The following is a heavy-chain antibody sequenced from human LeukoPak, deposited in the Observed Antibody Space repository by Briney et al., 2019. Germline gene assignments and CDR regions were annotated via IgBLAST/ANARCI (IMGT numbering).Heavy chain of an antibody. CDR1: GYNFISNW. Sequence: GESLKIFCQGSGYNFISNWIGWVRQTPGKGLEFLGIIYPHDSATIYSPSFQGQVTVSVDKSISTAYLQLNSLRSSDTGMYYCARVDRRGYSDYTAILHDYWAQGTLVTVSS. J-gene: IGHJ4*02. V-gene: IGHV5-51*01. CDR2: IYPHDSAT. D-gene: IGHD5-12*01. CDR3: ARVDRRGYSDYTAILHDY.